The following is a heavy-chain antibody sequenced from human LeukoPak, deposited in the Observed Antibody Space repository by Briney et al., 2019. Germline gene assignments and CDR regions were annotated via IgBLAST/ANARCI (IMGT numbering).Heavy chain of an antibody. D-gene: IGHD3-3*01. Sequence: ASVKVSCKASGGTLSSSAISWVRQAPGQGLEWMGGIIPILGIANYAQKFQGRVTITADESTSTAYMELSSLRSEDTAVYYCARGMDFWSGPFDYWGQGTLVTVSS. CDR3: ARGMDFWSGPFDY. J-gene: IGHJ4*02. V-gene: IGHV1-69*10. CDR2: IIPILGIA. CDR1: GGTLSSSA.